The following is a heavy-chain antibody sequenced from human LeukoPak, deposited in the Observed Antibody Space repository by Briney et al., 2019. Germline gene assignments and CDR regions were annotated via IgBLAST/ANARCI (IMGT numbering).Heavy chain of an antibody. V-gene: IGHV3-30*02. CDR1: GFIFSSYG. CDR3: AKDHDYVCGSVKADYYDSDV. J-gene: IGHJ6*03. CDR2: IRYDGSNK. Sequence: GGSLRLSCAASGFIFSSYGMHWVRQAPGKGLEWVAFIRYDGSNKYYADSVKGRFTISRDNSKNTLYLQMNSLRAEDTAVYYFAKDHDYVCGSVKADYYDSDVWGKGTPVTVSS. D-gene: IGHD3-16*01.